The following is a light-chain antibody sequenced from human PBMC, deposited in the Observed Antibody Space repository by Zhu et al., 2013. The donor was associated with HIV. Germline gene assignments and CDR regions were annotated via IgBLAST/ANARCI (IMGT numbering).Light chain of an antibody. CDR2: DAS. Sequence: EIVLTQSPATLSLSPGERATLSCRASQSVNNYLAWYRQKPGQAPRLLIYDASNRATGIPARFSGSGSGTDFTLTISSLEPEDFAVYYCQQRSNWPPITFGQGTRLEIK. J-gene: IGKJ5*01. CDR1: QSVNNY. V-gene: IGKV3-11*01. CDR3: QQRSNWPPIT.